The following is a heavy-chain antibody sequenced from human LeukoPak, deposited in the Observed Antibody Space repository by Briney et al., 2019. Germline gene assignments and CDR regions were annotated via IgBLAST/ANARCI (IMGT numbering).Heavy chain of an antibody. D-gene: IGHD3-9*01. V-gene: IGHV3-9*01. Sequence: GGSLRLSCAASGFTFDDYAMHWVRQAPGKGLEWVSGISWNSGSIGYADSVKGRFTISRDNAKNSLYLQMNSLRAEDTAVYYCVRGVELTGYSDYWGRGTLVTVSS. J-gene: IGHJ4*02. CDR3: VRGVELTGYSDY. CDR2: ISWNSGSI. CDR1: GFTFDDYA.